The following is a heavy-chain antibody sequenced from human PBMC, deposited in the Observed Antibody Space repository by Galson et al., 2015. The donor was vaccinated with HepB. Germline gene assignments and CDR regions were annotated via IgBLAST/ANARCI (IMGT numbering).Heavy chain of an antibody. CDR2: ISGSGGST. D-gene: IGHD1-26*01. CDR1: GFTFSSYA. V-gene: IGHV3-23*01. Sequence: SLRLSCAASGFTFSSYAMSWVRQAPGKGLEWVSAISGSGGSTYYADSVKGRFTISRDNSKNTLYLQMNSLRAEDTAVYYCAIYSGSYFGYYYYGMDVWGQGTTVTVSS. CDR3: AIYSGSYFGYYYYGMDV. J-gene: IGHJ6*02.